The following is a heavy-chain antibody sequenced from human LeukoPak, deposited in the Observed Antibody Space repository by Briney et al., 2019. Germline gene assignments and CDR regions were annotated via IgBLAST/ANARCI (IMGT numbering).Heavy chain of an antibody. CDR2: IYHSGST. D-gene: IGHD3-3*01. Sequence: PSETLSLTCAVSGDSISSNNWWSWVRQPPGKGLEWIGEIYHSGSTNYNPSLKSRVTISVDKSKNQFSLKLTSVTAADTAIYYCARDLDGVLSGGLFQHWGQGTLVTVSS. CDR3: ARDLDGVLSGGLFQH. V-gene: IGHV4-4*02. CDR1: GDSISSNNW. J-gene: IGHJ1*01.